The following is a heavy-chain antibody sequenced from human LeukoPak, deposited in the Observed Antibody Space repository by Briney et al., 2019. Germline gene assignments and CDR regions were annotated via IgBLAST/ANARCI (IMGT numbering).Heavy chain of an antibody. CDR3: ARSLYSYGRGGVDY. D-gene: IGHD5-18*01. CDR2: ISSSSSYI. Sequence: PGGSLRLSCAASGFTFSSYSMNWVRQAPGKGLEWVSSISSSSSYIYYADSVKGRFTISRDNAKNSLYLQMNSLRAEDTAVYYCARSLYSYGRGGVDYWGQGTLVTVSS. J-gene: IGHJ4*02. CDR1: GFTFSSYS. V-gene: IGHV3-21*01.